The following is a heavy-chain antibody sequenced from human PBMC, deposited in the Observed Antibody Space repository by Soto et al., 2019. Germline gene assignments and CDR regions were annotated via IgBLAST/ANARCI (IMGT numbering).Heavy chain of an antibody. V-gene: IGHV3-48*02. CDR3: ARDPYSSTTVSIVDY. J-gene: IGHJ4*02. Sequence: EVQLVESGGGLVQPGGSLRLSCAASGFTFSNYAMNWVRQAPGKGLEWVSYISHKSSAIYHADSVKGRLTISRDNAKNTLYLQMHTLRDEDTAVYYCARDPYSSTTVSIVDYWGQGTLVTVSS. D-gene: IGHD4-17*01. CDR1: GFTFSNYA. CDR2: ISHKSSAI.